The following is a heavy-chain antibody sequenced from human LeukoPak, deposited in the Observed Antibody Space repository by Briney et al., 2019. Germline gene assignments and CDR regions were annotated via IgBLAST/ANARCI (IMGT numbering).Heavy chain of an antibody. V-gene: IGHV4-61*02. CDR2: IYTSGST. CDR1: GGSISSGSYY. J-gene: IGHJ4*02. CDR3: ARANGPYYFDY. Sequence: SQTLSLTCTVSGGSISSGSYYWSWIRQPAGKGLEWIGRIYTSGSTNYNPSLKSRVTISVDTSKNQFSLKLSSVTAADTAVYYCARANGPYYFDYWGQGTLVTVSS.